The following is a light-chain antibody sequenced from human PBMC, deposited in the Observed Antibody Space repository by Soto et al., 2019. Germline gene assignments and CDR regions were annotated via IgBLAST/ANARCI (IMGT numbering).Light chain of an antibody. V-gene: IGKV3-20*01. CDR3: QQYGVSPRT. Sequence: EIVLTQSPGTLSLSPGERATLSCRASQSVRSNCLAWYQHKPGQAPRLLIYGASYRATGIPDRFSGSGSGAEFTLTINSLEPEDFAVYHCQQYGVSPRTFGQGTKVDIK. J-gene: IGKJ1*01. CDR2: GAS. CDR1: QSVRSNC.